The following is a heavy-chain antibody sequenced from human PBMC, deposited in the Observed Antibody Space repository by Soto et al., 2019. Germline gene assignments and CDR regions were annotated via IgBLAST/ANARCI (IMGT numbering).Heavy chain of an antibody. CDR1: GFSLSTSGVA. J-gene: IGHJ6*02. Sequence: QITLKESGPTLVKPTQTLTLTCTFSGFSLSTSGVAVGWIRQPPGKALEWLALIYWVDDKRYNPSLKSRLTSNKDTSRDQVVLTMTNMDPADTATYYCAHRYGSGTYYYYGMDVWGQGTTVTVSS. V-gene: IGHV2-5*02. CDR2: IYWVDDK. CDR3: AHRYGSGTYYYYGMDV. D-gene: IGHD3-10*01.